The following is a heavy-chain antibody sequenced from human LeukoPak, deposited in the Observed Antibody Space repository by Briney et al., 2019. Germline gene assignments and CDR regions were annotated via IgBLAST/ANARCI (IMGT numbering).Heavy chain of an antibody. CDR2: MHYSGDT. D-gene: IGHD3-22*01. CDR3: ARRVPDSSAPGIAFDI. Sequence: SQTLSLTCTVSGGSISYGGYYWTWIRQHPGKGLEWIGYMHYSGDTHYNPSLKSRLTISVDTSKNHFSLKLSSVTVADTAMYYCARRVPDSSAPGIAFDIWGQGTMVTVSS. V-gene: IGHV4-31*03. J-gene: IGHJ3*02. CDR1: GGSISYGGYY.